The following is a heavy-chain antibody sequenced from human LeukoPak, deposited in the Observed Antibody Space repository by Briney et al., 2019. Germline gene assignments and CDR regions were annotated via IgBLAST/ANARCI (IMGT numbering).Heavy chain of an antibody. Sequence: PGGSLRLSCAASGFTFSSYAMSWVRQATGKGLEWVSAISGSGGSTYYADSVKGRFTISRDNSKNTLYLQMNSLRAEDTAVYYCAKVAIVVVPAADNWFDPWGQGTLVTVSS. D-gene: IGHD2-2*01. V-gene: IGHV3-23*01. CDR1: GFTFSSYA. J-gene: IGHJ5*02. CDR2: ISGSGGST. CDR3: AKVAIVVVPAADNWFDP.